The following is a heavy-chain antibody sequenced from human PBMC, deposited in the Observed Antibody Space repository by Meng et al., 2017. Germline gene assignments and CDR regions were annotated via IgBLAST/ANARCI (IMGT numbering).Heavy chain of an antibody. V-gene: IGHV3-30*01. CDR2: ISYDGSNK. CDR1: GFTFSSYA. Sequence: GGSLRLSCAASGFTFSSYAMHWVRQAPGKGLEWVAVISYDGSNKYYADSVKGRFTISRDNSKNTLYLQMNSMRAEDTAVYYCARDGGSGVGYSSSSPLYWGQGTLVTVSS. J-gene: IGHJ4*02. CDR3: ARDGGSGVGYSSSSPLY. D-gene: IGHD6-6*01.